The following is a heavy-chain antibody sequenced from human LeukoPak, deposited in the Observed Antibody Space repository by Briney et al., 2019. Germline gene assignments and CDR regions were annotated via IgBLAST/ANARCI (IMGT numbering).Heavy chain of an antibody. CDR3: VRDPTVTTREYYFDL. CDR1: GFSFSDSG. J-gene: IGHJ4*02. V-gene: IGHV3-21*01. D-gene: IGHD1-1*01. Sequence: GGSLRLSCAASGFSFSDSGMDWVRQAPGKGLEWVSSVSASSAFIWYADSVKGRFTISRDNAKNSLYLRMSSLRAEDTALYFCVRDPTVTTREYYFDLWGQGTLVTVSS. CDR2: VSASSAFI.